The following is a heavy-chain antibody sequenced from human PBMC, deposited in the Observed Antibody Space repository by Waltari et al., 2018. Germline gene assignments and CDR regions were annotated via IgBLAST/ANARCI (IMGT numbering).Heavy chain of an antibody. CDR1: GFTFSSYG. V-gene: IGHV3-30*18. Sequence: QVQLVESGGGVVQPGRSLRLSCAASGFTFSSYGMHWVRQAPGKGLEWVAVISYDGSNKYYTDSVKDRFTISRDNPKNTLYLQMNSLRAEDTAVYYCAKSRGDYIPYYYYGMDVWGQGTTVTVSS. CDR2: ISYDGSNK. CDR3: AKSRGDYIPYYYYGMDV. J-gene: IGHJ6*02. D-gene: IGHD4-17*01.